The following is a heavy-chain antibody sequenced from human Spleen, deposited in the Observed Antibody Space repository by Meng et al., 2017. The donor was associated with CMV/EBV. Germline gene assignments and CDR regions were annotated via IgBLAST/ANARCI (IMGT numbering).Heavy chain of an antibody. J-gene: IGHJ6*02. CDR3: ARDATSSSSPYYGMDV. CDR1: GFTFSSYA. V-gene: IGHV3-23*03. CDR2: IYSGGSST. D-gene: IGHD6-6*01. Sequence: GGSLRLSCAASGFTFSSYAMSWVRQAPGKGLEWVSVIYSGGSSTYYADSVKGRFTISRDNAKNSLYLQMSSLRAEDTAVYYCARDATSSSSPYYGMDVWGQGTTVTVSS.